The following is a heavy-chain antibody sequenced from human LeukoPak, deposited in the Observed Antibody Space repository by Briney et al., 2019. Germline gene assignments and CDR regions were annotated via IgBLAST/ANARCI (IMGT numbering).Heavy chain of an antibody. D-gene: IGHD3-22*01. CDR1: GFYSASYA. CDR3: AKKEREDYYDSSGYVHVY. V-gene: IGHV3-23*01. CDR2: ISGSGGST. J-gene: IGHJ4*02. Sequence: GGSLRLSCAASGFYSASYAMSWVRQAPGKGLEWVSAISGSGGSTYYADSVKGRFTISRDNSKNTLYLQMNSLRAEDTAVYYCAKKEREDYYDSSGYVHVYWGQGTLVTVSS.